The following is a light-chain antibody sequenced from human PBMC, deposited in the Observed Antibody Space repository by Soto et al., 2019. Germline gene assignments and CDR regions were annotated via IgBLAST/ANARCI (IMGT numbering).Light chain of an antibody. CDR2: GAS. J-gene: IGKJ1*01. V-gene: IGKV3-20*01. CDR3: QQYGDSSWS. Sequence: EIVLTQSPGTLSLSPGERATLSRRPSQSITSTYLAWYQQYPGQAPRLLIYGASSRATGIPDRFGGSGSGTDFTLTISRLEPEDFAVYYCQQYGDSSWSFGQGTKV. CDR1: QSITSTY.